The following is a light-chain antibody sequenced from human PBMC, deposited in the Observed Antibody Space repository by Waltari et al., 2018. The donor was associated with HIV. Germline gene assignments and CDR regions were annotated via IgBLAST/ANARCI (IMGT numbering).Light chain of an antibody. CDR3: QQYDSSPWT. CDR2: WAC. J-gene: IGKJ1*01. Sequence: DIVMTQSPDSLAVSLGERATINCKSSQSVLHSSNNKNYLAWYQQKPGQPPKLLIYWACTRESGVPDRFSGRGSGTDFTLTISSLQAEDVAVYYCQQYDSSPWTFGQGTKVENK. CDR1: QSVLHSSNNKNY. V-gene: IGKV4-1*01.